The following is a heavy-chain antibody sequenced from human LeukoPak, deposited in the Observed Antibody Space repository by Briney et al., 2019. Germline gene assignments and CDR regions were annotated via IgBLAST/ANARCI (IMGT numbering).Heavy chain of an antibody. CDR2: MNSNSGNT. Sequence: ASVKVSCKASGYTFTNYDIMWVRQATGQGPEWMGWMNSNSGNTGYAQKFQGRVTMTRDTSINTDYMELHSLTSEDTAVYYCARGRGGTVVRGYLDYWGQGTLVTVSS. CDR1: GYTFTNYD. V-gene: IGHV1-8*01. CDR3: ARGRGGTVVRGYLDY. D-gene: IGHD3-10*01. J-gene: IGHJ4*02.